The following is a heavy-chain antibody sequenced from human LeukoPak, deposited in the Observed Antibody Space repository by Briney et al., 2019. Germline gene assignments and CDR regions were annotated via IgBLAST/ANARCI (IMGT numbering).Heavy chain of an antibody. V-gene: IGHV3-21*01. J-gene: IGHJ3*02. CDR2: ISNSGDYI. CDR1: GFTFSSFT. CDR3: AREMYAGWYFAFDI. D-gene: IGHD6-19*01. Sequence: PGGSLRLSGTVSGFTFSSFTMNWVRQGPGKGLAWVASISNSGDYISYADSLKGRFTISRDNAKNSLFLQMSSLRAEDTAVYYCAREMYAGWYFAFDIWGQGTMVTVSS.